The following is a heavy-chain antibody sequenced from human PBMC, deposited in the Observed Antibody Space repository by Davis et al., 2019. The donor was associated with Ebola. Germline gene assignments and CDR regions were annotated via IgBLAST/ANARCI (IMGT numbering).Heavy chain of an antibody. CDR1: GFTFSSYG. CDR3: ARVREYGMDV. D-gene: IGHD1-26*01. J-gene: IGHJ6*04. Sequence: GESLKISCAASGFTFSSYGVHWVRQAPGKGLEWVAVISYDGSNKYYADSVKGRFTISRDNAKNSLYLQMNSLRAEDTAVYYCARVREYGMDVWGKGTTVTVSS. CDR2: ISYDGSNK. V-gene: IGHV3-30*03.